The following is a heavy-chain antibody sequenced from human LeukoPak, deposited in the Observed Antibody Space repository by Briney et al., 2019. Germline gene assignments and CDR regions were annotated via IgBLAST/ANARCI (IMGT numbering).Heavy chain of an antibody. Sequence: GGSLRLSCAASGFHFSSFWMTWARQTPGKGLEWVANLNQDGSDKEYGDSVKGRFTISRDNAKNSLFLQMNNLRVEDTGLYYCARDAYDYASESWGQGTLVTVSS. CDR3: ARDAYDYASES. CDR2: LNQDGSDK. V-gene: IGHV3-7*01. D-gene: IGHD4/OR15-4a*01. CDR1: GFHFSSFW. J-gene: IGHJ5*02.